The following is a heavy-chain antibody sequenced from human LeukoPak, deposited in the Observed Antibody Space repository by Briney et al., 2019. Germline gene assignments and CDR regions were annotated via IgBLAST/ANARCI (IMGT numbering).Heavy chain of an antibody. D-gene: IGHD6-13*01. CDR1: GGSFSGYY. CDR3: ARGRIAGWP. Sequence: ASETLSLTCAVYGGSFSGYYWSWIRQPPGKGLEWIGEINHSGSTNYNPSLKSRVTISVDTSKNQFSLKLSSVTAADTAVYYCARGRIAGWPWGQGTLVIVSS. CDR2: INHSGST. V-gene: IGHV4-34*01. J-gene: IGHJ5*02.